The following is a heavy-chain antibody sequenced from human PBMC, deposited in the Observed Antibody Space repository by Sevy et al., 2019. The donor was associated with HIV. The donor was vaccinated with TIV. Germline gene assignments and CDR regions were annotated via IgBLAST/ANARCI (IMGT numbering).Heavy chain of an antibody. CDR1: GGSIRSYY. CDR3: ARGQQPVLAFDI. V-gene: IGHV4-59*01. Sequence: SQTLSLTCTVSGGSIRSYYWSWIRQPPGKGLEWIGYIYYSGSTNYNPSLKSRVTISLDTSKNQFSLKLSSVTAAETAVYYCARGQQPVLAFDIWGQGTMVTVSS. D-gene: IGHD6-13*01. J-gene: IGHJ3*02. CDR2: IYYSGST.